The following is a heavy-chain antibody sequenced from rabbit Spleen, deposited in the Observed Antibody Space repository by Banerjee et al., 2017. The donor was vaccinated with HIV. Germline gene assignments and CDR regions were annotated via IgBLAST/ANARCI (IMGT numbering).Heavy chain of an antibody. Sequence: QSLEESGGDLVQPGASLTLTCTASGFDLSNYYYMCWVRQAPGKGLEWIACIWTGSDATYYASWANGRFTISKTSSTTVTLQMTSLTAADTATYFCARGRGDIFYAYDLWGQGTLVTVS. D-gene: IGHD6-1*01. CDR2: IWTGSDAT. CDR1: GFDLSNYYY. V-gene: IGHV1S40*01. J-gene: IGHJ4*01. CDR3: ARGRGDIFYAYDL.